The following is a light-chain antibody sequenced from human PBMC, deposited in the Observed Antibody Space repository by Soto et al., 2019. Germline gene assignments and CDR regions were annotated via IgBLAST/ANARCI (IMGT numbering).Light chain of an antibody. CDR3: MQGSHLPRT. CDR2: KVS. J-gene: IGKJ1*01. CDR1: QSLVNSDGNTY. V-gene: IGKV2-30*01. Sequence: EVVMTQSPLSLPVTLGQPASISCRSSQSLVNSDGNTYLNWFHQRPGQSPRRLIYKVSNRDSGVPERFSGSRSGTDFTLRIRRVEAEDVGVYYCMQGSHLPRTFGQGTRVEIK.